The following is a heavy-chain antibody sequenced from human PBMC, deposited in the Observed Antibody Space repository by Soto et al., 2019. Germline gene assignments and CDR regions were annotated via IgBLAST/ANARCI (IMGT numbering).Heavy chain of an antibody. J-gene: IGHJ4*02. CDR2: ISGSGTTI. CDR1: GFTFSDYY. Sequence: GGSLRLSCAASGFTFSDYYMSWIRQAPGKGLEWVSYISGSGTTIYYTDSVKGRLTISRDNAKNSLYLQMNSLRAEDTAVYYCERLHAAGFDGSGYYSYWGQGTLVTVSS. D-gene: IGHD3-22*01. CDR3: ERLHAAGFDGSGYYSY. V-gene: IGHV3-11*01.